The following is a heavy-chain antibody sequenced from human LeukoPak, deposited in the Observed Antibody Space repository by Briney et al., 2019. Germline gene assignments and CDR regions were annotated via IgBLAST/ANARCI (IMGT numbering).Heavy chain of an antibody. J-gene: IGHJ3*02. V-gene: IGHV3-48*03. D-gene: IGHD3-22*01. CDR1: GFTFSSYE. CDR3: ARAYYYDSSGYLDHDAFDI. Sequence: PGGSLRLSCAASGFTFSSYEMNWVRQAPGKGLEWVSYISSSGSTIYYADSVKGRFTISRDNAKNSLYLQMNSLRAEDTAVYYCARAYYYDSSGYLDHDAFDIWGQGTMVTVSS. CDR2: ISSSGSTI.